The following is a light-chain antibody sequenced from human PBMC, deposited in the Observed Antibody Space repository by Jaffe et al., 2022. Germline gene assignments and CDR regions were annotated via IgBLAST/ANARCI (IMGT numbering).Light chain of an antibody. CDR2: GAS. Sequence: EIVLTQSPGTLSLSPGERATLSCRTSQSFNSNYLAWYQQKPGQAPRLLIFGASSRATDIPDRFSGSGSGTDFTLTISRLEPEDFAVYFCQHYGGSPLTFGGGTKVEFK. CDR3: QHYGGSPLT. V-gene: IGKV3-20*01. CDR1: QSFNSNY. J-gene: IGKJ4*01.